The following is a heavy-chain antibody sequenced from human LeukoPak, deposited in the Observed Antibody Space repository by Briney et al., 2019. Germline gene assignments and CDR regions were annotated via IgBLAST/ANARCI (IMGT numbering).Heavy chain of an antibody. CDR3: ATVGGVSGRAFDM. J-gene: IGHJ3*02. D-gene: IGHD2-8*01. CDR1: GFTFSGYA. CDR2: ISGSGGST. V-gene: IGHV3-23*01. Sequence: RPGGSLRLSCAASGFTFSGYAMSWVRQAPGKGLEWVSAISGSGGSTYYADSVKGRFTISRDNSKNTLYLQMNSLRVEDAAVYYCATVGGVSGRAFDMWGQGTVVTVSS.